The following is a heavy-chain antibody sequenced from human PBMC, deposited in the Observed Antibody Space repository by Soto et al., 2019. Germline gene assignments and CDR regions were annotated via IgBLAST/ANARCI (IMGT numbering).Heavy chain of an antibody. CDR2: IKQDGSEK. D-gene: IGHD2-2*01. V-gene: IGHV3-7*01. CDR1: GFTFSSYW. J-gene: IGHJ6*02. Sequence: GSLRLSCAASGFTFSSYWMSWVRQAPGKGLEWVANIKQDGSEKYYVDSVKGRFTISRDNAKNSLYPQMNSLRAEDTAVYYCARDPNIVLVPAALRSYYYYYGMDVWGQGTTVTVSS. CDR3: ARDPNIVLVPAALRSYYYYYGMDV.